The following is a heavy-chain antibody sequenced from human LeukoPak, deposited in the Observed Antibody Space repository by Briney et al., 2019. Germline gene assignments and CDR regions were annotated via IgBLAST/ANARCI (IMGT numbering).Heavy chain of an antibody. V-gene: IGHV1-2*02. D-gene: IGHD3-3*01. CDR2: INPNSGGT. Sequence: ASVKVSCKASGYTFTGYYMHWVRQAPGQGLEWMGWINPNSGGTNYAQKFQGRVTMTRDTSISTAYMELSRLRSDDTAVYYCARDSRFLEWLLLPYYYYYMDVWGKGTTVTVSS. CDR1: GYTFTGYY. CDR3: ARDSRFLEWLLLPYYYYYMDV. J-gene: IGHJ6*03.